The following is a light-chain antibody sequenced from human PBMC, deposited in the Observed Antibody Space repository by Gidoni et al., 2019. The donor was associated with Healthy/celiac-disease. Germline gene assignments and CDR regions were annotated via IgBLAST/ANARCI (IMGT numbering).Light chain of an antibody. Sequence: IVLTQSPATLSSSPGERATLSCRASQSVSSYLAWYQQKPGQAPRLLIYDASNRATGIPARFSGSGSGTDFTLTISSLEPEDFAVYYCQRRRNSFGPGTKVDIK. J-gene: IGKJ3*01. CDR2: DAS. CDR3: QRRRNS. CDR1: QSVSSY. V-gene: IGKV3-11*01.